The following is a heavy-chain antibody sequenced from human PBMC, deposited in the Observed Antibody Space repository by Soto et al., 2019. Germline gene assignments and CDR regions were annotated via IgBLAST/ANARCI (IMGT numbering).Heavy chain of an antibody. V-gene: IGHV4-59*01. CDR3: ARDDYGDYYYYGMDV. Sequence: SETLSLTCTVSGGSISSYYWSWIRQPPGKGLEWIGYIYYSGSTNYNPSLKSRVTISVDTSKNQFSLKLSSVTAADTAVYYCARDDYGDYYYYGMDVWGQGTTVTVS. J-gene: IGHJ6*02. CDR2: IYYSGST. CDR1: GGSISSYY. D-gene: IGHD4-17*01.